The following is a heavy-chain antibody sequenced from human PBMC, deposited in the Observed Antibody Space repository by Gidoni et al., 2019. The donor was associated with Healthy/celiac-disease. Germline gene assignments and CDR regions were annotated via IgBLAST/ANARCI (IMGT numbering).Heavy chain of an antibody. J-gene: IGHJ4*02. D-gene: IGHD2-21*01. V-gene: IGHV3-49*04. Sequence: EVQLVESGGGLVQPGRSLRLSCTASGCTFGDYAMSWVRQAPGKGLGCVGFIRSKDYGETTEYAASVKGRFTISRDDSKSIAYLQMNSLKTEDTAVYYCTTSTECGGDCPPFPFGENVDYWGQGTLVTVSS. CDR3: TTSTECGGDCPPFPFGENVDY. CDR2: IRSKDYGETT. CDR1: GCTFGDYA.